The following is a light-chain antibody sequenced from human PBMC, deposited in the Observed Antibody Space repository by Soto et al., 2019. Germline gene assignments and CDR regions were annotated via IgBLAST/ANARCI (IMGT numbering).Light chain of an antibody. J-gene: IGKJ3*01. Sequence: DIVLTQSPCTLSLSPGDRATLSCRASQTVSSNYLTWYQKRPGQAPRLLIYGASSRATGVPDRFSGSGSGTDFTLTISRLEPEDFAVYYCQQCISSPFSFGPGTKVDIK. V-gene: IGKV3-20*01. CDR2: GAS. CDR1: QTVSSNY. CDR3: QQCISSPFS.